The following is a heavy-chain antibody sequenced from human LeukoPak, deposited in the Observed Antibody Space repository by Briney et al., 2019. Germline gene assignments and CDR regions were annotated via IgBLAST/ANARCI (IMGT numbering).Heavy chain of an antibody. CDR3: ARHTIVVVPAATVSSGFDY. CDR1: GGSFSGYY. V-gene: IGHV4-34*01. D-gene: IGHD2-2*01. CDR2: INHSGST. J-gene: IGHJ4*02. Sequence: PSETLSLTCAVYGGSFSGYYWSWIRQPPGKGLEWIGEINHSGSTNYNPSLKSRVTISVDTSKNQFSLKLSSVTAADTAVYYCARHTIVVVPAATVSSGFDYWGQGTLVTVSS.